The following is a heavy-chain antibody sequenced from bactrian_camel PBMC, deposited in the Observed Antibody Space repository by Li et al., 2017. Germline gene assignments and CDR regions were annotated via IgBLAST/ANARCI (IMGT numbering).Heavy chain of an antibody. D-gene: IGHD6*01. CDR3: AADRDVNIPPSLSLDSSRYNN. V-gene: IGHV3S31*01. Sequence: DVQLVESGGGQVQPGGSLRLSCAASGFTFSSYTMTWVRQAPGKGLEWVSRITSVGVGTYYADSVKGRFTISRDNAKNTLYLQMNSLKPEDTAMYYCAADRDVNIPPSLSLDSSRYNNWGQGTQVTVS. J-gene: IGHJ4*01. CDR2: ITSVGVGT. CDR1: GFTFSSYT.